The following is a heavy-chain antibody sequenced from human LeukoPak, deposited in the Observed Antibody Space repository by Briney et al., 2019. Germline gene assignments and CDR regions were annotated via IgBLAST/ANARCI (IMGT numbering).Heavy chain of an antibody. J-gene: IGHJ6*03. CDR2: ISCNNGDT. Sequence: ASVKVSCKASGYTFTSNGITWVRQAPGQGLEWVGWISCNNGDTRYAQKFQGRVTITRNTSISTAYMELSSLRSEDTAVYYCARGSSAPPYYYYYYMDVWGKGTTVTVSS. CDR1: GYTFTSNG. D-gene: IGHD6-19*01. CDR3: ARGSSAPPYYYYYYMDV. V-gene: IGHV1-8*03.